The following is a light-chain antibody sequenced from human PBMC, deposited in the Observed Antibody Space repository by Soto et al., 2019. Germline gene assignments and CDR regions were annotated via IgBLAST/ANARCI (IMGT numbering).Light chain of an antibody. CDR2: KAS. J-gene: IGKJ1*01. V-gene: IGKV1-5*03. CDR3: QQYNSYST. CDR1: QSIXSW. Sequence: DIQMTQSPSTLSASVGDRVTITCRASQSIXSWXAWXXQXPXXXPXXLIYKASSLESGVPSRFSGSGSGTEFTLTISSLQPDDFATYYCQQYNSYSTFGQGTKVDIK.